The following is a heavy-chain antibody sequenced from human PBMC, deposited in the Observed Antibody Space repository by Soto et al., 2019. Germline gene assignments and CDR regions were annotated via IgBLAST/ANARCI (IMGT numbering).Heavy chain of an antibody. CDR1: GFTFTSSA. D-gene: IGHD3-22*01. J-gene: IGHJ4*02. CDR2: IVVGSGNT. Sequence: SVKVSCKASGFTFTSSAVQWVRQARGQRLEWIGWIVVGSGNTNYAQKFQERVTITRDMSTSTAYMELSSLRSEDTAVYYCAADVPSASWYYDSSGYYGRNFDYWGQGTLVTVS. V-gene: IGHV1-58*01. CDR3: AADVPSASWYYDSSGYYGRNFDY.